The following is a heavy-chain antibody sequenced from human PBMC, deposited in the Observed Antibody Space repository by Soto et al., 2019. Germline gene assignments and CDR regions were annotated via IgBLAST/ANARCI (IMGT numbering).Heavy chain of an antibody. CDR1: GGSVSSDPYY. Sequence: QVQLQESGPGLVKPSETLSLTCTVSGGSVSSDPYYWSWIRRPPGKVLEWIGYIAYSGSAKYNPSLKSRGTISVDTSKNQFSLRLRSVAAAAPAVYYSARDSGRDDYNYPHYWGQGTHVTVSA. J-gene: IGHJ4*02. CDR3: ARDSGRDDYNYPHY. D-gene: IGHD4-4*01. CDR2: IAYSGSA. V-gene: IGHV4-61*01.